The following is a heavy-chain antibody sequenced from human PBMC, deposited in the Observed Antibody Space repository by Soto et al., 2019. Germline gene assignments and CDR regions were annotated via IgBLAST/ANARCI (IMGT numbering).Heavy chain of an antibody. D-gene: IGHD1-1*01. Sequence: WETLSLTCTVSGASIRGFYWSWIRKSAGKGLEWIGRIYATGTTDYNPSLKSRVMMSVDTSKKQFSLKLRSVTAADTAVYYCVRDGTKTLRDWFDPWGQGISVTVSS. V-gene: IGHV4-4*07. CDR1: GASIRGFY. CDR3: VRDGTKTLRDWFDP. J-gene: IGHJ5*02. CDR2: IYATGTT.